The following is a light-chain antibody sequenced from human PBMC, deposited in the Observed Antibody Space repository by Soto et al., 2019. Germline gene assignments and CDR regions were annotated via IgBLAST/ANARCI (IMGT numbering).Light chain of an antibody. CDR2: GAS. CDR3: QQYGSSPPFT. CDR1: HSVSSNY. V-gene: IGKV3-20*01. Sequence: IVLTQSPGTLSLSPWERSTLSCRASHSVSSNYLAWYQQKPGQAPRLLIYGASNRTTGIPDRFSGSGSGTGFTLTISRLEPEDFAVYFCQQYGSSPPFTFGQGTKVEIK. J-gene: IGKJ2*01.